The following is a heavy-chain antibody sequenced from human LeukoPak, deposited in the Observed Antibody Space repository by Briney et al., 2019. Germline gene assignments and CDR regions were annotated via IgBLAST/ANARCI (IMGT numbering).Heavy chain of an antibody. CDR3: AKGGIRYGYWFDH. V-gene: IGHV3-11*01. Sequence: GGSLRLSCAASGFTFSDYYMSGIPQPPGKGLEGFSYISSTGNSIFYADSVKGRFTISRDHAKNSLSLQLNSLRAEDTAVYYCAKGGIRYGYWFDHWGQGTLVTVSS. J-gene: IGHJ5*02. CDR2: ISSTGNSI. D-gene: IGHD3-10*01. CDR1: GFTFSDYY.